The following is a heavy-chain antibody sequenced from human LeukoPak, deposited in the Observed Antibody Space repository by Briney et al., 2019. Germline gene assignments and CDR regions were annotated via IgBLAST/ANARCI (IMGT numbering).Heavy chain of an antibody. CDR1: GGTFSSYA. J-gene: IGHJ4*02. D-gene: IGHD5-12*01. CDR3: ARDSAVGSGYHSYYFDY. Sequence: ASVKVSCKASGGTFSSYAISRVRQAPGQGLEWMGGIIPIFGTANYAQKFQGRVTITTDESTSTAYMELSSLRSEDTAVYYCARDSAVGSGYHSYYFDYWGQGTLVTVSS. CDR2: IIPIFGTA. V-gene: IGHV1-69*05.